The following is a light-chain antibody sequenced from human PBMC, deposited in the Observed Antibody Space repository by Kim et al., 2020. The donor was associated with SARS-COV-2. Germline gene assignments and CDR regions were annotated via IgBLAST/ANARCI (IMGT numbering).Light chain of an antibody. V-gene: IGLV3-1*01. CDR1: QLGDKY. CDR2: QDS. Sequence: VTPGQTRSLTCSGYQLGDKYACWYQHKPGQSPVLVIYQDSKRPSGIPERFSGSNSGNTATLTISGTQAMDEADYYCQAWDSSTGVFGGGTQLTVL. J-gene: IGLJ3*02. CDR3: QAWDSSTGV.